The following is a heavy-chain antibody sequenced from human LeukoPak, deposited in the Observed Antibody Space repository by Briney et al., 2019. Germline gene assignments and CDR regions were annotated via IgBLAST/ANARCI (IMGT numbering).Heavy chain of an antibody. V-gene: IGHV1-18*01. CDR2: ISANNGNT. J-gene: IGHJ5*02. Sequence: ASVKVSCKASGYTFTSYGISWVRQAPGQGLEWMGWISANNGNTNYAQKLQGRVTMTTDTSTSTAYMELRSLRSDDTAVYYCARDRESDIVVVPAAIRWFDPWGQGTLVTVSS. CDR1: GYTFTSYG. D-gene: IGHD2-2*02. CDR3: ARDRESDIVVVPAAIRWFDP.